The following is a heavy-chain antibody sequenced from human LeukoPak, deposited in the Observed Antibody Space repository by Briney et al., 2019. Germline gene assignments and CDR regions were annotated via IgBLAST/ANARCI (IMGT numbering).Heavy chain of an antibody. CDR1: GYSISSGYY. V-gene: IGHV4-38-2*02. CDR2: IYHSGST. D-gene: IGHD6-13*01. CDR3: ARVTGYRIEDYFDY. J-gene: IGHJ4*02. Sequence: SETLSLTCTVSGYSISSGYYWGWIRQPPGKGLEWIGSIYHSGSTYYNPSLKSRVTISVDTSKNQFSLKLSSVTAADTAVYYCARVTGYRIEDYFDYWGQGPRSPSPQ.